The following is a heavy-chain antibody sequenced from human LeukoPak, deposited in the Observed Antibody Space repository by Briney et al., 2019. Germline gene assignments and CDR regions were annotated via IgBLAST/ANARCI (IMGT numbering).Heavy chain of an antibody. CDR3: AREGALTVTKDAFDI. V-gene: IGHV4-34*01. CDR2: INHSGST. CDR1: GGSFSGYY. J-gene: IGHJ3*02. Sequence: SETLSLTCAVYGGSFSGYYWSWIRQPPGKGLEWIGEINHSGSTNYNPSLKSRVTISVDTSKNQFSLKLSSVTAADTAVYYCAREGALTVTKDAFDIWGQGTMVTVSS. D-gene: IGHD4-17*01.